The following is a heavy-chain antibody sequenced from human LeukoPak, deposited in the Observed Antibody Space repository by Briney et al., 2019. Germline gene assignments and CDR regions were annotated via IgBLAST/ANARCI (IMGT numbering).Heavy chain of an antibody. CDR3: ARESAGSLHDSTAAFHY. Sequence: PSETLSLTCSVSGDSVTSTYWSWIRQPPGKGLEWIAYGHHSESSNYNPSLRSRVTIPVDTPRNQFSLRLTPVTAADTAVYYCARESAGSLHDSTAAFHYWGQGILVIVSS. V-gene: IGHV4-59*02. CDR2: GHHSESS. CDR1: GDSVTSTY. J-gene: IGHJ4*02. D-gene: IGHD2-8*02.